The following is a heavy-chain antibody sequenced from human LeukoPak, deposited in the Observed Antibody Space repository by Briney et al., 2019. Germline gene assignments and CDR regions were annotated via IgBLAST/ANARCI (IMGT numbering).Heavy chain of an antibody. D-gene: IGHD3-22*01. CDR2: ISAYNGNT. CDR1: GYTFTSYG. V-gene: IGHV1-18*01. J-gene: IGHJ5*02. Sequence: ASVKVSCKASGYTFTSYGISWVRQAPGQGLEWMGWISAYNGNTNYAQKLQGRVTMTTDTSTSTAYMELRSLRSDDTAVYYCARAPYYYDSSGYYYVAWFDPWGQGTLVTVSS. CDR3: ARAPYYYDSSGYYYVAWFDP.